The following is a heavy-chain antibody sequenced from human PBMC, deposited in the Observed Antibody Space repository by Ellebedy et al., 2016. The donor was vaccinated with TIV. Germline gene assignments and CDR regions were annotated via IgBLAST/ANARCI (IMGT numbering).Heavy chain of an antibody. V-gene: IGHV4-4*02. Sequence: MPGGSLRLSCAVSGGSISSSNWWSWVRQPPGKGLAWIGEIYHSGSTNYNPSLKSRVTISVDTSKNQFSLKMTSATAADTAVYYCARGFGSSTFDFWGLGTLVTVSP. CDR1: GGSISSSNW. CDR3: ARGFGSSTFDF. CDR2: IYHSGST. D-gene: IGHD2-15*01. J-gene: IGHJ4*02.